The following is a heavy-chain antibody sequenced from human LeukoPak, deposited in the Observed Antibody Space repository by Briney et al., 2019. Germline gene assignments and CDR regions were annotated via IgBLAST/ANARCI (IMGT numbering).Heavy chain of an antibody. D-gene: IGHD4-17*01. CDR2: IRQDGSDK. V-gene: IGHV3-7*03. CDR1: GFTSTTAW. J-gene: IGHJ5*02. CDR3: AKGDYGDWFDP. Sequence: GGSLTLSCAISGFTSTTAWMTWVRQAPGKGLEWVADIRQDGSDKYYVDSVKGRFIISRDNAKKSVSLHMNNLRVEDTAVYYCAKGDYGDWFDPWGQGTLVTVSS.